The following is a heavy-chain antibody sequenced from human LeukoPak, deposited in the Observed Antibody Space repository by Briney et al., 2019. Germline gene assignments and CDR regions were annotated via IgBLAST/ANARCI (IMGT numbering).Heavy chain of an antibody. CDR1: GGSISSFY. CDR3: ARQGYYYDSSGYSETSAFDI. V-gene: IGHV4-59*01. Sequence: SETLSLTCTVSGGSISSFYWICIRQPPGKGLECMGYIYYSGSTNYNPSLKIRVTISVDPSKNQFSLKLSSVTAAGTAVYYCARQGYYYDSSGYSETSAFDIWGQGTMVTVSS. D-gene: IGHD3-22*01. CDR2: IYYSGST. J-gene: IGHJ3*02.